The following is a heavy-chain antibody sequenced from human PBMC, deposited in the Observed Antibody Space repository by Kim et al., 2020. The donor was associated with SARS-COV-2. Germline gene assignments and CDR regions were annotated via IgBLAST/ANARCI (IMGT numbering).Heavy chain of an antibody. CDR3: ARDWSGDHYYYGMDV. V-gene: IGHV4-59*01. Sequence: PPLKSRVTISVDTSTHQSSLRLSSVTAADTAVYYCARDWSGDHYYYGMDVWGQGTTVTVSS. D-gene: IGHD3-10*01. J-gene: IGHJ6*02.